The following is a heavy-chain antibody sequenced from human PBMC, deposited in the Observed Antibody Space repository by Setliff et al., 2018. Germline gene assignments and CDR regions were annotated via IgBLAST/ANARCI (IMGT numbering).Heavy chain of an antibody. D-gene: IGHD5-12*01. V-gene: IGHV4-61*09. Sequence: PSETLSLTCTVSGGSIKSGSYYWSWIRQPAGKGLEWIGHIYTSGSTNYNPSLKSRVTISVDTSKNQFSLKLSSVTAADTAVYYCARGGYSRGPPVYYFDYWGQGTLVTVSS. J-gene: IGHJ4*02. CDR1: GGSIKSGSYY. CDR3: ARGGYSRGPPVYYFDY. CDR2: IYTSGST.